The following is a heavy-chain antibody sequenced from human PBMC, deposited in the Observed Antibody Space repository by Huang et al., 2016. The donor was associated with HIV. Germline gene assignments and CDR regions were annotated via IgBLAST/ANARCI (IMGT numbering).Heavy chain of an antibody. J-gene: IGHJ4*02. CDR1: GFTFRNFG. Sequence: QVHLVESGGGVVQPGGSLRLSCAASGFTFRNFGMHWVRQAPGKGLGWVGFIRQDGRSKFYADSMTGRFTISRDNTQDTLFLELRTVKSEDTAIYYCAKDEKFFCSGGSCFSSNIDYWGQGTLVTVSS. CDR2: IRQDGRSK. D-gene: IGHD2-8*02. CDR3: AKDEKFFCSGGSCFSSNIDY. V-gene: IGHV3-30*02.